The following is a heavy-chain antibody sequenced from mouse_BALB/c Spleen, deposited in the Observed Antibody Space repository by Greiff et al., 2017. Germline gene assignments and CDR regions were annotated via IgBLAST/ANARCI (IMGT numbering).Heavy chain of an antibody. CDR2: IWTGGGT. Sequence: VKVVESGPGLVAPSQSLSITCTVSGFSLTSYDISWIRQPPGKGLEWLGVIWTGGGTNYNSAFMSRLSISKDNSKSQVFLKMNSLQTDDTAIYYCVRGDDYESNYAMDYWGQGTSVTVSS. V-gene: IGHV2-9-2*01. J-gene: IGHJ4*01. CDR3: VRGDDYESNYAMDY. D-gene: IGHD2-4*01. CDR1: GFSLTSYD.